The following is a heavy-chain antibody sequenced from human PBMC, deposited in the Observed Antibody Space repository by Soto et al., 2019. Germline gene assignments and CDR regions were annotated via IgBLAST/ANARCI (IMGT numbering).Heavy chain of an antibody. J-gene: IGHJ4*02. CDR1: GGSISSSSYY. D-gene: IGHD4-17*01. Sequence: SETLSLTCTVSGGSISSSSYYWGWIRQPPGKGLEWIGSIYYSGSTYYNPSLKSRVTISVDTSKNQFSLKLSSVTAADTAVYYCARHDYGDYRGFGFDYWGQGTLVTVSS. CDR3: ARHDYGDYRGFGFDY. V-gene: IGHV4-39*01. CDR2: IYYSGST.